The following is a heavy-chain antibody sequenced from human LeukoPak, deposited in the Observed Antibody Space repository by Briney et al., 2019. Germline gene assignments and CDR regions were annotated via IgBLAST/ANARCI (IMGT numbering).Heavy chain of an antibody. Sequence: ASVTVSCTASGYTFTIYGISWVRQAPGQGREWMGWISAYNGNTNYAQKLQGRVTITTDTSTSTAYMELRSLRSDDTAVYYCARDLIPGIAVAGKGPDFDYWGQGTLVTVSS. V-gene: IGHV1-18*01. J-gene: IGHJ4*02. CDR2: ISAYNGNT. CDR3: ARDLIPGIAVAGKGPDFDY. D-gene: IGHD6-19*01. CDR1: GYTFTIYG.